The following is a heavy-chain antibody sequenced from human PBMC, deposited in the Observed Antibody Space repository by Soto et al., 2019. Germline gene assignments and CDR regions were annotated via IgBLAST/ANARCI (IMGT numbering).Heavy chain of an antibody. V-gene: IGHV3-21*01. Sequence: GGSLRLSCAASGFTFSSYSMNWVRQAPGKGLEWVSSISSSSSYIYYADSVKGRFTISRDNAKNSLYLQMNSLRAEDTAVYYCARLGYCSSTSCYYFDYWGQGTLVTVSS. J-gene: IGHJ4*02. D-gene: IGHD2-2*01. CDR1: GFTFSSYS. CDR2: ISSSSSYI. CDR3: ARLGYCSSTSCYYFDY.